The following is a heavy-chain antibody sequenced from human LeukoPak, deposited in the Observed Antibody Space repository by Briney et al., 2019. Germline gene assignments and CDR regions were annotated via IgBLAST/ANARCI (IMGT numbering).Heavy chain of an antibody. CDR3: ARRRQFQRFLEWPYPDAFDI. D-gene: IGHD3-3*01. V-gene: IGHV3-7*01. CDR2: IKQDGSEK. J-gene: IGHJ3*02. Sequence: GGSLRLSCAASGFPFSSYWMTWVRQAPGKGLEWVANIKQDGSEKYYVDSVKGRFTISRDDAKNSLYLQMNSLRAEDTAVYYCARRRQFQRFLEWPYPDAFDIWGQGTMVTVSS. CDR1: GFPFSSYW.